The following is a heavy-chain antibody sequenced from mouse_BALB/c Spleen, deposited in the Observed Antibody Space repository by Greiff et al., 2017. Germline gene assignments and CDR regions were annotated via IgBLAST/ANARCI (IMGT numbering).Heavy chain of an antibody. D-gene: IGHD1-1*01. CDR3: ARLYYYGSRDAMDY. J-gene: IGHJ4*01. CDR1: GFTFSSYG. Sequence: EVMLVESGGDLVKPGGSLKLSCAASGFTFSSYGMSWVRQTPDKRLEWVATISSGGSYTYYPDSVKGRFTISRDNAKNTLYLQMSSLKSEDTAMYYCARLYYYGSRDAMDYWGQGTSVTVSS. V-gene: IGHV5-6*01. CDR2: ISSGGSYT.